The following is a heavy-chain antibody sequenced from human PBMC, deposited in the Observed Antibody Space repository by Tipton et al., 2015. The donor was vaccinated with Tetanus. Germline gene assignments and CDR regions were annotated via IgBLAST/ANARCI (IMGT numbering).Heavy chain of an antibody. Sequence: GLVKPSQTLSLTCNVSGGLITTGGYSWGRIRQPPGQGLEWLGYIYQTDSTYYKPSGRSRPTLSLQSSKNQVSLKLSFLTAAGAAVYYCVRGRGLGAYSFGFEYWGQGALVTVSS. J-gene: IGHJ4*02. V-gene: IGHV4-30-2*01. CDR1: GGLITTGGYS. CDR2: IYQTDST. D-gene: IGHD5-12*01. CDR3: VRGRGLGAYSFGFEY.